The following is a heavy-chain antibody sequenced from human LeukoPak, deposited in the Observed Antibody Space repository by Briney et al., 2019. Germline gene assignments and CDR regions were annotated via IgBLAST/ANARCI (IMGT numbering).Heavy chain of an antibody. V-gene: IGHV4-34*01. CDR3: ARCPNYDILAGYYPPRDYYYYMDV. J-gene: IGHJ6*03. Sequence: SETLPLTCAVYGGSFSGYYWSWIRQPLGKGLEWIGEINHSGSTKYNPSLKSRVTISVDTSKNQFSLRLSSVTAAEPAVYYWARCPNYDILAGYYPPRDYYYYMDVGGKGTSVTVS. CDR1: GGSFSGYY. D-gene: IGHD3-9*01. CDR2: INHSGST.